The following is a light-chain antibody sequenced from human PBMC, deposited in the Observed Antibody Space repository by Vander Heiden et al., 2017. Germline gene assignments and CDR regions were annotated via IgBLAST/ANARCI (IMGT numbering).Light chain of an antibody. CDR2: ASS. J-gene: IGKJ2*01. CDR3: QQSYTTPRT. CDR1: QTIRNS. V-gene: IGKV1-39*01. Sequence: DIQMTQSPSSLSASVGDRVTVTCRASQTIRNSLNWYQQKPGTAPRLLLYASSTLQSGVPSRFSGGGPGTDFTLTISDLQPEDFATYFCQQSYTTPRTFGQGTKVEI.